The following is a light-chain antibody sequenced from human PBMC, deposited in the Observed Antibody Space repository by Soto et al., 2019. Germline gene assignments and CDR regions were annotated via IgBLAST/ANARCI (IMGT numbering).Light chain of an antibody. V-gene: IGLV7-43*01. CDR3: LLYYGGQLGV. Sequence: QAVVTQEPSLIVSPGGTVTLTCATSTGAVTSGYYPNWFQQKPGRAPRALIYSTNNKYSWTPARFSGSLLGGKAALTLSGVQPEDEADYYCLLYYGGQLGVFGGGTKLTVL. J-gene: IGLJ2*01. CDR1: TGAVTSGYY. CDR2: STN.